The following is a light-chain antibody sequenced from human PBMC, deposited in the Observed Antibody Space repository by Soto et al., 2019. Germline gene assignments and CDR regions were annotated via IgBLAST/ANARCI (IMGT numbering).Light chain of an antibody. CDR2: DVS. Sequence: QSVLAQPASLSGSPGQSITISCTGTSSDVGGYNYVSWYQQHPGKAPKLMIYDVSNRPSGVSNRFSGSKSGNTASLTISGLQAEDEADYYCSSYTSSSRSVFGTGTKVTVL. CDR1: SSDVGGYNY. V-gene: IGLV2-14*01. J-gene: IGLJ1*01. CDR3: SSYTSSSRSV.